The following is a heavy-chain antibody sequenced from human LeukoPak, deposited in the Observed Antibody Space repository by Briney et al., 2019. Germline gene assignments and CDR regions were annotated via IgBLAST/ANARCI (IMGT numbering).Heavy chain of an antibody. D-gene: IGHD3-9*01. CDR2: MNPDSGNT. CDR1: GYTFTSYD. V-gene: IGHV1-8*01. J-gene: IGHJ6*02. CDR3: ARGGILRYFDWLGSGGMDV. Sequence: GASVKVSCRTSGYTFTSYDIHWVRQAPGQGLEWMGWMNPDSGNTGYAQKFQGRVTMTRNTSISTAYMELSNLRSEDTAVYYCARGGILRYFDWLGSGGMDVWGQGTTVTVSS.